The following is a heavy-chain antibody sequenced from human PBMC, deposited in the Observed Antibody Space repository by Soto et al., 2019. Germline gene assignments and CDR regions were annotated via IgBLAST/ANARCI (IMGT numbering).Heavy chain of an antibody. CDR2: ISGSGGSA. V-gene: IGHV3-23*01. Sequence: EVQLLESGGGLVQPGGSLRLSCAASGFTFSSYAMSWVRQAPGKGLEWVSAISGSGGSAYYADSVKGRFTISRDNSKNTLYLQMNSLRAEDTAVYYCAKDLFMGYCSSTSCPQPYYYYYGMDVWGHGTTVTVSS. CDR1: GFTFSSYA. D-gene: IGHD2-2*01. CDR3: AKDLFMGYCSSTSCPQPYYYYYGMDV. J-gene: IGHJ6*02.